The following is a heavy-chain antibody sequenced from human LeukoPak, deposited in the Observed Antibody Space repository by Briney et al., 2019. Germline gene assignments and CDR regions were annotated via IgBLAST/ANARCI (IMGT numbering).Heavy chain of an antibody. D-gene: IGHD6-19*01. CDR1: GGSFSGYY. J-gene: IGHJ4*02. CDR3: ARPRIAMGRNFGY. V-gene: IGHV4-34*01. CDR2: INHSGST. Sequence: SETLSLTCAVYGGSFSGYYWSWIRQPPGKGLEWIGEINHSGSTNYNPSLKSRVTISVDTSKNQFSLKLSSVTAADTAVYYCARPRIAMGRNFGYWGQGTLVTVSS.